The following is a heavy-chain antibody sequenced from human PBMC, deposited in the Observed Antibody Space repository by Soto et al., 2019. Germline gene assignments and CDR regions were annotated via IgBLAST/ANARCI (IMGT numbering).Heavy chain of an antibody. D-gene: IGHD3-16*01. CDR2: IDSSGST. Sequence: QVQLQESGPRLVKPSGTLSLTCTVSGGSISSYSWGWIRQPAGKGLEWVGRIDSSGSTSYNPSLKSRVTMSVDTSKNQVSMKLSSVTAADTAFDYGAKYYGSLRYFDYRGQGTLVTVSS. CDR3: AKYYGSLRYFDY. V-gene: IGHV4-4*07. CDR1: GGSISSYS. J-gene: IGHJ4*02.